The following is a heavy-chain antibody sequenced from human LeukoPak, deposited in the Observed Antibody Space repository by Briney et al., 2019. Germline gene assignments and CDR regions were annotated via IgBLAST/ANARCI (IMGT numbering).Heavy chain of an antibody. Sequence: SETLSLTCAVYGGSFSGYYWSWIRQPPGKGLEWIGEINHSGSTNYNPSLKSRVTISVDTSKNQFSLKLSSVTAADTAVYYCARRQEMATPHSDYWGQGTLVTVSS. V-gene: IGHV4-34*01. CDR3: ARRQEMATPHSDY. CDR2: INHSGST. J-gene: IGHJ4*02. CDR1: GGSFSGYY. D-gene: IGHD5-24*01.